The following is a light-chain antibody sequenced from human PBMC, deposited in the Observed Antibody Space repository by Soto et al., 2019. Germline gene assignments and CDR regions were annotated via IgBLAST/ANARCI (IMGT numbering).Light chain of an antibody. CDR1: KSDIGVYDF. V-gene: IGLV2-8*01. J-gene: IGLJ1*01. CDR3: KSYAGSNTYV. Sequence: QSVLTQPPSASGSPGQSVTISCTGTKSDIGVYDFVSWYQHHPGKAPRLIIYEVVQRPSGVPDRFSGSKSGNTASLTDSGLQAADEADYFCKSYAGSNTYVFGSGTKLTVL. CDR2: EVV.